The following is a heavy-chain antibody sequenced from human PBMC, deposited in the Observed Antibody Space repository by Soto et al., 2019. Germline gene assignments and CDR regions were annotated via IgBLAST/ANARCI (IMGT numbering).Heavy chain of an antibody. CDR1: GGSISSYY. J-gene: IGHJ5*02. CDR3: ARDVIAAAGTRSINWFDP. CDR2: IYYSGST. D-gene: IGHD6-13*01. V-gene: IGHV4-59*01. Sequence: SETLSLTCTVSGGSISSYYWSWIRQPPGKGLEWIGYIYYSGSTNYNPSLKSRVTISVDTSKNQFSLKLSSVTAADTAVYYCARDVIAAAGTRSINWFDPWGQGTLVTVSS.